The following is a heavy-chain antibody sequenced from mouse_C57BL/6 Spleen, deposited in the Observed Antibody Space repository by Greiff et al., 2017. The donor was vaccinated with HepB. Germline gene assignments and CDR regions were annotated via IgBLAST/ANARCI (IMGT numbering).Heavy chain of an antibody. J-gene: IGHJ3*01. CDR1: GYTFTSYW. V-gene: IGHV1-53*01. D-gene: IGHD3-2*02. CDR2: INPSNGGT. Sequence: VQLQQSGTELVKPGASVKLSCKASGYTFTSYWMHWVKQRPGQGLEWIGNINPSNGGTNYNEKFKSKATLTVDKSSSTAYMQLSSLTSEDSAVYYCARGAQATLAWFAYWGQGTLVTVSA. CDR3: ARGAQATLAWFAY.